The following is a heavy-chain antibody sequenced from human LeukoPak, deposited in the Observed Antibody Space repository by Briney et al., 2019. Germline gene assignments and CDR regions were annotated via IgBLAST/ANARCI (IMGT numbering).Heavy chain of an antibody. J-gene: IGHJ4*02. CDR2: IKSKTDGGTT. CDR3: TTTTGGWLRDY. D-gene: IGHD5-12*01. V-gene: IGHV3-15*01. CDR1: GFTFSNAW. Sequence: PGGSLRLSCVASGFTFSNAWMSWVRQAPGKGLEWVGRIKSKTDGGTTDYAAPVKGRFTISRDDSKNTLYLQMNSLKTEDTAVYYCTTTTGGWLRDYWGQGTLVTVSS.